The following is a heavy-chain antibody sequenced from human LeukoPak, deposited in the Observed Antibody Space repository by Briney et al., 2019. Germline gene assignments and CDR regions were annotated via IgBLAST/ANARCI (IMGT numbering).Heavy chain of an antibody. CDR1: GDSVSSNSAA. D-gene: IGHD3-10*01. CDR2: TYYRSKWYS. V-gene: IGHV6-1*01. J-gene: IGHJ5*02. Sequence: SQTLSLTCAISGDSVSSNSAAWNWIRQSPSRGLEWLGKTYYRSKWYSDYAVSVKSRITINPDTSKNQFSLQLNSVTPEDTAVYYCAREMRFMVRGVIKMWFDPWGQGTLVTVSS. CDR3: AREMRFMVRGVIKMWFDP.